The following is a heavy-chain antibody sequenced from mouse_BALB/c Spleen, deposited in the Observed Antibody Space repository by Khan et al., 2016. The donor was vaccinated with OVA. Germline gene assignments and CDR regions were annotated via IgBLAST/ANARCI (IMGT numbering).Heavy chain of an antibody. J-gene: IGHJ3*01. CDR3: AREWAAWFPY. V-gene: IGHV1-77*01. CDR1: GYTFTDYS. Sequence: QVQLQQSGAELARPGASVTLSCKASGYTFTDYSINWMRQRTGQGLEWIGEIYPGSDNTYYNEKFKGKATLTADKSSSTAYMQLSSLTSEDSAVYFFAREWAAWFPYGGQGTLVTVSA. CDR2: IYPGSDNT.